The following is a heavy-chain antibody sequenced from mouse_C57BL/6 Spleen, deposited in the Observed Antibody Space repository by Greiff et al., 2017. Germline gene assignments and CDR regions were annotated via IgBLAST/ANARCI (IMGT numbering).Heavy chain of an antibody. V-gene: IGHV5-6*01. D-gene: IGHD2-13*01. CDR1: GFTFSSYG. CDR2: ISSGGSYT. J-gene: IGHJ2*01. Sequence: EVQVVESGGDLVKPGGSLKLSCAASGFTFSSYGMSWVRQTPDKRLEWVATISSGGSYTYYPDSVKGRFTISRDNAKNTLYLQMSSLKSEDTAMYYCARHGDWGADYWGQGTTLTVSS. CDR3: ARHGDWGADY.